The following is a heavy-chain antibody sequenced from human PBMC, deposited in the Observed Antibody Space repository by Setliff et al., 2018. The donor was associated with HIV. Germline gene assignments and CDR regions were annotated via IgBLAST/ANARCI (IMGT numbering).Heavy chain of an antibody. Sequence: SETLSLTCAVYGGSFSGYYWTWIRQSPGKGLEWIGEITDSGGSKYNPSLESRVTISVDTSKNQFSLNLTSVTVADTAVYYCARARGRIAAAGRPYFDYWGQGTLVTVSS. V-gene: IGHV4-34*01. CDR3: ARARGRIAAAGRPYFDY. J-gene: IGHJ4*02. CDR2: ITDSGGS. D-gene: IGHD6-13*01. CDR1: GGSFSGYY.